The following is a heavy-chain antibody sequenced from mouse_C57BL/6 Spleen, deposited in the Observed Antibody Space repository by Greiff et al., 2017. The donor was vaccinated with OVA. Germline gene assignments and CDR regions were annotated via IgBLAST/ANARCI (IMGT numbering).Heavy chain of an antibody. CDR2: IYPGDGDT. D-gene: IGHD2-5*01. V-gene: IGHV1-80*01. CDR3: ARKESNSFDV. Sequence: VKLQQSGAELVKPGASVKISCKASGYAFSSYWMNWVKQRPGKGLEWIGQIYPGDGDTNYNGKFKGKATLTADKSSRPASMQLSSLTSEDSAVYFCARKESNSFDVWGTGTTVTVSS. J-gene: IGHJ1*03. CDR1: GYAFSSYW.